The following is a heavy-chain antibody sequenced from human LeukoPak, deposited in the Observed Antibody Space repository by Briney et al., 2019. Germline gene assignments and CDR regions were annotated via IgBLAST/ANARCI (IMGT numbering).Heavy chain of an antibody. D-gene: IGHD3-22*01. V-gene: IGHV4-34*01. J-gene: IGHJ3*02. Sequence: SETLSLTCAVYGGSFSGYYRSWIRQPPGKGLEWIGEINHSGSTNYNPSLKSRVTISVDRSKNQFSLKLSSVTAADTAVYYCARVKNYYDSSGYSLGAFDIWGQGTMVTVSS. CDR3: ARVKNYYDSSGYSLGAFDI. CDR1: GGSFSGYY. CDR2: INHSGST.